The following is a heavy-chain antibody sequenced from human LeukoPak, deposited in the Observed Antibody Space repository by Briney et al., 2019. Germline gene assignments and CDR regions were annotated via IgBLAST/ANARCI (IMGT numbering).Heavy chain of an antibody. CDR3: ARDPPYYYDSSGYYRIDY. D-gene: IGHD3-22*01. CDR2: IYHSGST. J-gene: IGHJ4*02. CDR1: GGSISSSSYY. Sequence: SETLSLTCTVSGGSISSSSYYWGWIRQPPGKGLEWIGSIYHSGSTYYNPSLKSRVTISVDTSKNQFSLKLSSVTAADTAVYYCARDPPYYYDSSGYYRIDYWGQGTLVTVSS. V-gene: IGHV4-39*07.